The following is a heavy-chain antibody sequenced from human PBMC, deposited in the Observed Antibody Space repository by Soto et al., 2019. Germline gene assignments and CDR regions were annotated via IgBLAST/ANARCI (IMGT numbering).Heavy chain of an antibody. CDR3: ARTPYYYDSSGYYYVGAPDY. J-gene: IGHJ4*02. V-gene: IGHV4-61*01. CDR1: GVSISSSSYY. CDR2: IYYSGST. Sequence: SETLSLTCTVSGVSISSSSYYWSWIRQPPGKGLEWIGYIYYSGSTNYNPSLKSRVTISVDTSKNQFSLKLSSVTAADTAVYYCARTPYYYDSSGYYYVGAPDYWGQGTLVTVSS. D-gene: IGHD3-22*01.